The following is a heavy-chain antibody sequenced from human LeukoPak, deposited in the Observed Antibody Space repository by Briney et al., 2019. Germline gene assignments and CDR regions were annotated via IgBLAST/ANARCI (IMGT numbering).Heavy chain of an antibody. J-gene: IGHJ4*02. CDR3: TTDQFFDY. CDR1: GFTVSSNY. D-gene: IGHD5-24*01. Sequence: GGSLRLSCAASGFTVSSNYMSWVRQAPGKGLEWVSVIYSGGNTYYADSVKGRFTISRHNSKNTLYLQMNSLKTEDTAVYYCTTDQFFDYWGQGTLVTVSS. CDR2: IYSGGNT. V-gene: IGHV3-53*01.